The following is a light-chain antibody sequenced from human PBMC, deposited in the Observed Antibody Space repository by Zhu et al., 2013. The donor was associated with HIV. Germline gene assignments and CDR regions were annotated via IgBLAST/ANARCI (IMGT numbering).Light chain of an antibody. Sequence: EIVMTQSPATLSVSPGERAALSCRASQSVDNNLAWYQHKPGQAPRLLMYDASTRDTGVPARFSGSGSGTEFTLTISSLQSEDFAVYYCQHYNAWPPWTFGQGTKVEIK. CDR1: QSVDNN. CDR3: QHYNAWPPWT. J-gene: IGKJ1*01. V-gene: IGKV3-15*01. CDR2: DAS.